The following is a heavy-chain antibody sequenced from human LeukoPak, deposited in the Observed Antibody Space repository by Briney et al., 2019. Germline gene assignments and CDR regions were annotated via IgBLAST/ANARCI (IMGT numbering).Heavy chain of an antibody. CDR1: GVSICTYY. V-gene: IGHV4-59*08. D-gene: IGHD3-16*02. CDR3: ARHIGGGIEDMDV. Sequence: SETLSLTCTVSGVSICTYYWSWLRQSPGKGLEWIRYIYVTGTRYNPYLQSRVTISVDRSRNQFFLKMSSVTAADTAVYYCARHIGGGIEDMDVWGKGTKVIVSS. CDR2: IYVTGT. J-gene: IGHJ6*03.